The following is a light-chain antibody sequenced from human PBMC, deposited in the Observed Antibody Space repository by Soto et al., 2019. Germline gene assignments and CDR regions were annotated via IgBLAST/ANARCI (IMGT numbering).Light chain of an antibody. CDR1: QTVSRY. J-gene: IGKJ1*01. Sequence: IQLTESPPSLSASVGDTVTITCRASQTVSRYLNWYQQKSGTAPKLLIYAASTLHTGVPSRFSGRGSGTDFTLTINNLQREDFADYFCQQTYSNLWTFGQGTKVDIK. CDR3: QQTYSNLWT. CDR2: AAS. V-gene: IGKV1-39*01.